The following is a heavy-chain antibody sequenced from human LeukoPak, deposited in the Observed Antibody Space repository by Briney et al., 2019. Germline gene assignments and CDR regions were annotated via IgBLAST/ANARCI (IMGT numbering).Heavy chain of an antibody. CDR2: ISSSSSTI. CDR3: ARESASGAVDY. J-gene: IGHJ4*02. Sequence: GGSLRLSCAASGFTFRTYDMNWVRQAPGKGLEWVSYISSSSSTIHYADSVKGRFTISRDNAKNSLYLQMSSLRAEDTAVYYCARESASGAVDYWGQGTLVTVSS. CDR1: GFTFRTYD. V-gene: IGHV3-48*04.